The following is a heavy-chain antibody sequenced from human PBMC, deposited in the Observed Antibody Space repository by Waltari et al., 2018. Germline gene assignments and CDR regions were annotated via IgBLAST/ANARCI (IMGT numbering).Heavy chain of an antibody. CDR2: IGGDGAT. J-gene: IGHJ4*02. D-gene: IGHD2-15*01. CDR1: GFTFSTYA. CDR3: ARSLQRPATNFDY. V-gene: IGHV3-48*03. Sequence: EVQLVESGGDLVQPGGSLRLSCVASGFTFSTYAMNWVRQVPGQGLEWVSYIGGDGATQYLDSVKGRFTNSRDNAKNSMYLQMTSLRAEDTAVYYCARSLQRPATNFDYWGQGVLVTVSS.